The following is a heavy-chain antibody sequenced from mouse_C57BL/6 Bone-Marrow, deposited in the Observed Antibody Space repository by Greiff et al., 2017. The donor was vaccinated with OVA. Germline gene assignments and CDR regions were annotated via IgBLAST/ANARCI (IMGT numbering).Heavy chain of an antibody. CDR3: ARFCYYDYPYAMDY. D-gene: IGHD2-4*01. J-gene: IGHJ4*01. V-gene: IGHV1-42*01. CDR2: INPSTGGT. Sequence: EVQLQQSGPELVKPGASVKISCKASGYSFTGYYMNWVKQSPEKSLEWIGEINPSTGGTTYNQKFKAKATLTVDKSSSTAYMQLKSLTSEDSSVYYCARFCYYDYPYAMDYWGQGTSVTVSS. CDR1: GYSFTGYY.